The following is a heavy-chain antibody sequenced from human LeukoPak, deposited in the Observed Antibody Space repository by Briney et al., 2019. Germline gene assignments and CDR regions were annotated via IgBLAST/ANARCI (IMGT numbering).Heavy chain of an antibody. CDR3: ARTYYYDRSGYYDNWFDP. V-gene: IGHV3-30-3*01. D-gene: IGHD3-22*01. CDR2: LSYDGSND. Sequence: GGSLRLSCAASGFTFSSYTMHWVRQAPGKGLEWISLLSYDGSNDYYADSVKGRFSISRGNSRNTLYLQMDSLRAEDTAVYYCARTYYYDRSGYYDNWFDPWGQGTLVTVAS. J-gene: IGHJ5*02. CDR1: GFTFSSYT.